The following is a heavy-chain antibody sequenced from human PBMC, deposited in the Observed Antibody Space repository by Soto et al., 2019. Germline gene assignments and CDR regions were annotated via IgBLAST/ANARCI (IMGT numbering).Heavy chain of an antibody. CDR3: AREYYFLSVYGMDF. D-gene: IGHD3-16*01. V-gene: IGHV3-33*01. J-gene: IGHJ6*02. CDR1: GFTFSSYG. CDR2: IWYDGSNK. Sequence: QGQLVESGGGVVQPGRSLRLSCAASGFTFSSYGMHWVRQAPGKGLEWVAVIWYDGSNKYYADSVKGRFTISRDHSKNTLYLQMNSLSAEDTAVYYCAREYYFLSVYGMDFWGQGTTVTVSS.